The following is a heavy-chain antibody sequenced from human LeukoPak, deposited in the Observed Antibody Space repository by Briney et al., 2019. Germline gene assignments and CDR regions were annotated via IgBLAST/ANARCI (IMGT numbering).Heavy chain of an antibody. V-gene: IGHV4-61*02. CDR3: ARRGPPRTMLRGVKSGWFDP. D-gene: IGHD3-10*01. J-gene: IGHJ5*02. Sequence: SETLSLTCTVSVGSNSSGSYYWSWIRQPAGKGLEWIGRIYTSGSTNYNPSLKSRVTISVDTSKNQFSLKLRSVTAADTAVYYCARRGPPRTMLRGVKSGWFDPWGQGTLVTVSS. CDR1: VGSNSSGSYY. CDR2: IYTSGST.